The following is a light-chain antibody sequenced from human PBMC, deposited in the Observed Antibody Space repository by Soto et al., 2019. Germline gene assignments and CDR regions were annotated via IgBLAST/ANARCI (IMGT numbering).Light chain of an antibody. J-gene: IGKJ2*01. CDR3: QQYGSSPHT. V-gene: IGKV3-20*01. Sequence: PGERATLSCRASQSVSSSYLAWYQHKPGQAPRLLIYGASSRATGIPDRFSGSGSGTDFTLTISRLEPEDFAVYYCQQYGSSPHTFGQGTTMEIK. CDR1: QSVSSSY. CDR2: GAS.